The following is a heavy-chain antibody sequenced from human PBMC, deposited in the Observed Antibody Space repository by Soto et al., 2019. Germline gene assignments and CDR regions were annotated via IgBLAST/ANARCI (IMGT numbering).Heavy chain of an antibody. CDR3: GRVEIPAANQNYYYYYMDV. Sequence: PSETLSLTCAVYGGSFSGYYWSWIRQPPGKGLEWIGEINHSGSTNYNPSLKSRVTISVDTSKNQFSLKLSSVTAADTAVYYCGRVEIPAANQNYYYYYMDVWGKGTTVTVSS. J-gene: IGHJ6*03. CDR1: GGSFSGYY. D-gene: IGHD2-2*01. CDR2: INHSGST. V-gene: IGHV4-34*01.